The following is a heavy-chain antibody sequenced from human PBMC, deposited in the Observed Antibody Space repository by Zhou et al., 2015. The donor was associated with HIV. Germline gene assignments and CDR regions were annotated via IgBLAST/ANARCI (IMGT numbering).Heavy chain of an antibody. CDR3: AGDGVLLWFGDLLQTDYYSFYAMDV. J-gene: IGHJ6*02. CDR1: GINVANVV. V-gene: IGHV1-69*05. D-gene: IGHD3-10*01. CDR2: VAPDSNKT. Sequence: QGQLTQSGSEAKKPGSSINVACETLGINVANVVVSWVRQAPGQGLEWLGGVAPDSNKTYYAQDFGDRLTVFVDGTKKDETKKTIYMQMRRLRSDDTAVYYCAGDGVLLWFGDLLQTDYYSFYAMDVWGQGTTVTVSS.